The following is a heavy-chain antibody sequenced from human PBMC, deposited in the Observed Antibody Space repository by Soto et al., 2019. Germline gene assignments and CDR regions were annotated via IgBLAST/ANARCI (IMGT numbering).Heavy chain of an antibody. J-gene: IGHJ4*02. V-gene: IGHV4-30-2*03. CDR3: ARHTPAISISDH. D-gene: IGHD2-15*01. CDR2: IYYSGST. CDR1: GDSISSGGYS. Sequence: PSETLSLTCAVSGDSISSGGYSWSWIRQLPGKGLGWIGSIYYSGSTYYNPSLKSRVTISVDTSKNQFSLKLSSVTAADTAVYYCARHTPAISISDHWGQGTPVTVSS.